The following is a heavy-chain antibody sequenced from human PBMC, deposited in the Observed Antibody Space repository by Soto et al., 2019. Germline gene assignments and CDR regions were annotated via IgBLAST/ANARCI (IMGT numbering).Heavy chain of an antibody. D-gene: IGHD6-13*01. CDR3: ARDGGIAAAGTNWFDP. Sequence: QVKLVQSGAEVKKPGSSVKVSCKASGGTFSSYAISWVRQAPGQGLEWMGGIIPIFGTANYAQKFQGRVTITADESTSTAYMELRSLRSEDTAVYYCARDGGIAAAGTNWFDPWGQGTLVTVSS. J-gene: IGHJ5*02. CDR1: GGTFSSYA. CDR2: IIPIFGTA. V-gene: IGHV1-69*01.